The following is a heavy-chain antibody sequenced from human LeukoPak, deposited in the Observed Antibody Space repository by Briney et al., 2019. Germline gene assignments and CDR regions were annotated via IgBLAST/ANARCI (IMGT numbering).Heavy chain of an antibody. J-gene: IGHJ4*02. D-gene: IGHD3-22*01. V-gene: IGHV1-69*05. CDR2: IIPIFGTA. CDR3: ARDFRPSYDSSGYYHPGDN. Sequence: SVKVSCKASGGTFSSYAISWVRQAPGQGLEWMGRIIPIFGTANYAQKFQGRVTTTTDESTSTAYMELSSLRSEDTAVYYCARDFRPSYDSSGYYHPGDNWGQGTLVTVSS. CDR1: GGTFSSYA.